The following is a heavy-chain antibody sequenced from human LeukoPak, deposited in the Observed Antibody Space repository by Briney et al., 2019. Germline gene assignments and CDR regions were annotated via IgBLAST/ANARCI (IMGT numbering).Heavy chain of an antibody. CDR1: GYTFAGYY. J-gene: IGHJ4*02. V-gene: IGHV1-2*02. CDR2: IIPHSGGT. Sequence: ASVKVSCKASGYTFAGYYIHWVRQAPGQGLEWMGWIIPHSGGTNYAQKFQDRFTMTRDTSISTAYMELSRLRSDDTAVYYCARDGGDGYNPDRPTDWGQGTLVTVSS. D-gene: IGHD5-24*01. CDR3: ARDGGDGYNPDRPTD.